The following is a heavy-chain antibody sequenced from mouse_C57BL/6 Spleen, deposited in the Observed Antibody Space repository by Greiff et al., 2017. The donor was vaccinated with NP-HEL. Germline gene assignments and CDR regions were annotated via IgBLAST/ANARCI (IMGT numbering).Heavy chain of an antibody. J-gene: IGHJ3*01. CDR2: IYPGDGDT. V-gene: IGHV1-82*01. CDR3: AIYDGYYVGFAY. CDR1: GYAFSSSW. Sequence: VQLQQSGPELVKPGASVKISCKASGYAFSSSWMNWVKQRPGKGLEWIGRIYPGDGDTNYNGKFKGKATLTVDTSSSTAYMQLSSLTSEDSAVYYCAIYDGYYVGFAYWGQGTLVTVSA. D-gene: IGHD2-3*01.